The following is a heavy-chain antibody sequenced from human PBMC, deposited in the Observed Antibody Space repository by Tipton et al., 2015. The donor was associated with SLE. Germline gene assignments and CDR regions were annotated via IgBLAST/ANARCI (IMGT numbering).Heavy chain of an antibody. CDR3: ARGVYSYVYYFDY. CDR2: INHSGST. J-gene: IGHJ4*02. D-gene: IGHD5-18*01. V-gene: IGHV4-34*01. CDR1: GGSISSHY. Sequence: TLSLTCTVSGGSISSHYWSWIRQPPGKGLEWIGEINHSGSTNYNPSLKSRVTISVDTSKNQFSLKLSSVTAADTAVYYCARGVYSYVYYFDYWGQGTLATVSS.